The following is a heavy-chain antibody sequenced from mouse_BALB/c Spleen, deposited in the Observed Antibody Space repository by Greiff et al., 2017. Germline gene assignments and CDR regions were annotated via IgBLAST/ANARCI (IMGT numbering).Heavy chain of an antibody. J-gene: IGHJ4*01. V-gene: IGHV14-3*02. CDR3: ASYYDYDVGAMDY. D-gene: IGHD2-4*01. Sequence: DVKLQESGAELVKPGASVKLSCTASGFNIKDTYMHWVKQRPEQGLEWIGRIDPANGNTKYDPKFQGKATITADTSSNTAYLQLSSLTSEDTAVYYCASYYDYDVGAMDYWGQGTSVTVSS. CDR1: GFNIKDTY. CDR2: IDPANGNT.